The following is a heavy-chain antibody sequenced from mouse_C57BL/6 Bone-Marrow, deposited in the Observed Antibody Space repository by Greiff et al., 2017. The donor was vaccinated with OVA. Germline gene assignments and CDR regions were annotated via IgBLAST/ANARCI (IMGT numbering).Heavy chain of an antibody. D-gene: IGHD1-1*01. J-gene: IGHJ3*01. CDR3: ARPYYYGSSYGWFAY. CDR2: IYPRSGNT. CDR1: GYTFTSYG. Sequence: VQLQESGAELARPGASVKLSCKASGYTFTSYGISWVKQRTGQGLEWIGEIYPRSGNTYYNEKFKGKATLTADKSSSTASMELRSLTSEDSAVYFCARPYYYGSSYGWFAYWGQGTLVTVSA. V-gene: IGHV1-81*01.